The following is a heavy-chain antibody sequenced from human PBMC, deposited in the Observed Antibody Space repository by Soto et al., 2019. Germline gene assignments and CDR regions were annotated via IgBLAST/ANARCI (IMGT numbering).Heavy chain of an antibody. CDR1: GGTFGSDG. V-gene: IGHV1-69*01. CDR3: AKYKEGASGSLQYFHS. J-gene: IGHJ4*02. CDR2: IIPIFGTT. Sequence: QVQLVQSGAEVKKPGSSVKVSCQASGGTFGSDGVSWVRQAPGQGFEWMGAIIPIFGTTNYAQNFQGRITMTADEPTSTVYLELSGLRSEDTALYYCAKYKEGASGSLQYFHSWGQGTLVTVSS. D-gene: IGHD1-26*01.